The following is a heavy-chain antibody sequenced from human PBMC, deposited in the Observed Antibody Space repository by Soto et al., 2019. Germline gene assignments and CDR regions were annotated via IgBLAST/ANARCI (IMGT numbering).Heavy chain of an antibody. D-gene: IGHD6-19*01. J-gene: IGHJ4*02. V-gene: IGHV5-10-1*01. CDR1: GYTFSGHW. Sequence: PGESLTVSCKTSGYTFSGHWISWVRQVPGRGLQWMGNIDPSDSYINYNPAFRGHVTFSVDKSSSTAYLHWSSLGPSDTAIYDCASHGAAIWLGYWGKRTLVSVYS. CDR2: IDPSDSYI. CDR3: ASHGAAIWLGY.